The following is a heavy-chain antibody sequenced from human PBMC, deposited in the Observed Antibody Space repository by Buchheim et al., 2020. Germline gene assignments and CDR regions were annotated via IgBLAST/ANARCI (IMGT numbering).Heavy chain of an antibody. CDR2: IDPSDSYT. D-gene: IGHD3-16*02. J-gene: IGHJ6*02. CDR3: AIGGAYDYVWGSYRLDWFKTAYYYYGMDV. CDR1: GYSFTSYW. V-gene: IGHV5-10-1*01. Sequence: EVQLVQSGAEVKKPGESLRISCKGSGYSFTSYWISWVRQMPGKGLEWMGRIDPSDSYTNYSPSFQGHVSFSADKSISTAYLQWSSLKASDTAMYYCAIGGAYDYVWGSYRLDWFKTAYYYYGMDVWGQGTT.